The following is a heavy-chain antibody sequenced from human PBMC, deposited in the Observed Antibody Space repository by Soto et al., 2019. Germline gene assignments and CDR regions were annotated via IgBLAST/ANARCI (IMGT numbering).Heavy chain of an antibody. CDR3: ARAYDSSGYLYWYFDL. D-gene: IGHD3-22*01. V-gene: IGHV3-21*01. J-gene: IGHJ2*01. Sequence: PGGSLRLSCAASGFTFSSYSMNWVRQAPGKWLEWVSSISSSDSYIYYADSVKGRFTISRDNAKNSLYLQMNSLRAEDTAVYYCARAYDSSGYLYWYFDLWGRGXLVTVYS. CDR2: ISSSDSYI. CDR1: GFTFSSYS.